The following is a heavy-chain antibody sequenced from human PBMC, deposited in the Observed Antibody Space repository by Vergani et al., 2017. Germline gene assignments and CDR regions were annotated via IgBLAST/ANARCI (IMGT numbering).Heavy chain of an antibody. Sequence: VQLVQSGTEVKKPGASVKIACKTSGYTFTNHHLHWVRQAPGQGLEWMGIITPGGSTDYGPKFQGRATMTRDTSTRTVYMDLTGLRSDDTAVYYCAKTHEGDSGYDYFDYWGQGTLVTVSS. J-gene: IGHJ4*02. CDR3: AKTHEGDSGYDYFDY. V-gene: IGHV1-46*01. CDR2: ITPGGST. D-gene: IGHD5-12*01. CDR1: GYTFTNHH.